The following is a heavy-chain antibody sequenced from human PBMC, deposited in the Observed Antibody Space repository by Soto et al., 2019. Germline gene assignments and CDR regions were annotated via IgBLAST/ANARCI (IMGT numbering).Heavy chain of an antibody. D-gene: IGHD3-3*02. Sequence: EVQLLESGGGLVQPGGSLRLSCAASGFTFSSYAMSWVRQAPGKGLEWVSAISGSGGSTYYADSVKGRFTIYRDNSKNTLYLQMNSLRAEDTAVYYCAKRGGIFGVVICLDYWGQGTLVTVSS. V-gene: IGHV3-23*01. J-gene: IGHJ4*02. CDR3: AKRGGIFGVVICLDY. CDR1: GFTFSSYA. CDR2: ISGSGGST.